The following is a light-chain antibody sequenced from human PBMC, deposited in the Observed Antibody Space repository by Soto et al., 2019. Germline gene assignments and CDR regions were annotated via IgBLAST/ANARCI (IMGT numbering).Light chain of an antibody. CDR2: AAY. J-gene: IGKJ3*01. CDR3: QQSYNLKFT. CDR1: QSISRY. Sequence: DIQMTQSPSSLSASVGERVTITCRASQSISRYLNWYHKKPGKAPKLLIYAAYTLQSGVPSRFSGNESGTDFTLTISSLQPEDTATYYCQQSYNLKFTFGPGTKVDIK. V-gene: IGKV1-39*01.